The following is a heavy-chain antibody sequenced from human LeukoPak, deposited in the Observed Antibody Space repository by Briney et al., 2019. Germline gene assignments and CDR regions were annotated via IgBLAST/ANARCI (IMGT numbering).Heavy chain of an antibody. CDR3: AKVGESAAGTIDY. CDR2: ISYDGSNK. Sequence: GRSLRLSCAASGFTFSSYGMHWVRQAPGKGLEWVAVISYDGSNKYYTDSVKGRFTISRDNSKNTLYLQMNSLRAEDTAVYYCAKVGESAAGTIDYWGQGTLVTVSS. CDR1: GFTFSSYG. D-gene: IGHD6-13*01. J-gene: IGHJ4*02. V-gene: IGHV3-30*18.